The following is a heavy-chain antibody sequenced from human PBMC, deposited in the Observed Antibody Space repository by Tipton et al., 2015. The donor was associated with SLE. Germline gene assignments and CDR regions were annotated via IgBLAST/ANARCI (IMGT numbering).Heavy chain of an antibody. V-gene: IGHV4-61*09. D-gene: IGHD6-19*01. Sequence: TLSLTCTVSVGSVGSGGYYWSWIRQPAGQGLEWIGHMYRSGSTNYNPSLKSRVSISGDTSKNQFSLKLSSVTAADTAVYYCASSSGRSGGYYFDYWGQGTLVTVSS. J-gene: IGHJ4*02. CDR2: MYRSGST. CDR1: VGSVGSGGYY. CDR3: ASSSGRSGGYYFDY.